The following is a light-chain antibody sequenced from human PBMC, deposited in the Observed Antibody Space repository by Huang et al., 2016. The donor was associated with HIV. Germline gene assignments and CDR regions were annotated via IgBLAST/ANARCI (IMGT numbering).Light chain of an antibody. CDR3: HQYYRSPWT. J-gene: IGKJ1*01. CDR2: GAS. Sequence: DIVMTQSPDSLAVSLGERATINCKSSQTVLYSSNNKNYVAWDQQKPGQPPKLLIYGASTRESGVPDRFSGSGSGTDFTLTISSLQAADVAVYYCHQYYRSPWTFGQGTKVEIK. V-gene: IGKV4-1*01. CDR1: QTVLYSSNNKNY.